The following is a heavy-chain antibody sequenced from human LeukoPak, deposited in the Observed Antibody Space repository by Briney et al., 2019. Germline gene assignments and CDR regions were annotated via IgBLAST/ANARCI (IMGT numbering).Heavy chain of an antibody. CDR1: GGSFSGYY. V-gene: IGHV4-34*01. D-gene: IGHD5-24*01. J-gene: IGHJ4*02. CDR2: INHSGST. CDR3: ARDRKMATIIYFDY. Sequence: SETLSLTCAVYGGSFSGYYWNWIRQPPGKGLEWIGEINHSGSTNYNPSLKSRVTISVDTSKNQFSLKLSSVTAADTAVYYCARDRKMATIIYFDYWGQGTLVTVSS.